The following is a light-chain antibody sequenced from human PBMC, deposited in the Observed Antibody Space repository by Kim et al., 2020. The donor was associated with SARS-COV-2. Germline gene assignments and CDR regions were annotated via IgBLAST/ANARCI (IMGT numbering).Light chain of an antibody. Sequence: QPVLTQSPSASASLGASVKLTCTLSSGHSSYAIAWHQQQPEKGPRYLMKLNSDGSHSKGDWIPDRFSGSSSGAERYLTISSLQSEDEADYYCQTWGTGIRVFGGGTKLTVL. CDR3: QTWGTGIRV. V-gene: IGLV4-69*01. CDR2: LNSDGSH. J-gene: IGLJ3*02. CDR1: SGHSSYA.